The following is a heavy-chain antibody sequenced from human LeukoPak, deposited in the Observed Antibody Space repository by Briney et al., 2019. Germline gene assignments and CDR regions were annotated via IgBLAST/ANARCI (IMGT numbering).Heavy chain of an antibody. D-gene: IGHD2-15*01. CDR3: ARQVVAARGYFQH. CDR1: GGSISSYY. CDR2: IYYSGST. J-gene: IGHJ1*01. Sequence: PSETLSLTCTVSGGSISSYYWNWIRQPPGKGLEWIGYIYYSGSTNYYPSLKSRVTISVDTSKNQFSLKLSSVTAADTAVYYCARQVVAARGYFQHWGQGTLVTVSS. V-gene: IGHV4-59*01.